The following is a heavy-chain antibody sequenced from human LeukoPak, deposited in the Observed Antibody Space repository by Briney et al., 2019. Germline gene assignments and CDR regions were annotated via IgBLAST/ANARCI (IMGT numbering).Heavy chain of an antibody. V-gene: IGHV4-59*01. J-gene: IGHJ3*02. CDR3: ARVDYRVGAFDI. CDR2: IYYSGST. Sequence: PSETLSLTCTVSGGSISSYYWSWIRQPPGKGLEWIGYIYYSGSTNYNPSLKSRVTISVDTSKNQFSLKLSSVTAADTAVYYCARVDYRVGAFDIWGQGTMVTVSS. CDR1: GGSISSYY. D-gene: IGHD4-11*01.